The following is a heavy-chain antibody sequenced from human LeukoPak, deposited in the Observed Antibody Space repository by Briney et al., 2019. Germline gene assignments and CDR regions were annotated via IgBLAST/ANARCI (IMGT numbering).Heavy chain of an antibody. J-gene: IGHJ4*02. CDR3: ARLKGRELIDY. Sequence: PSETLSLTCTVSGGSISSSSYYWGWIRQPPGKGLEWIGSIYYSGSTYYNPSLKSRVTLSVDTSKNQFSLKLSSVTAADTAVYYCARLKGRELIDYWGQGTLVTVSS. D-gene: IGHD5-24*01. V-gene: IGHV4-39*01. CDR1: GGSISSSSYY. CDR2: IYYSGST.